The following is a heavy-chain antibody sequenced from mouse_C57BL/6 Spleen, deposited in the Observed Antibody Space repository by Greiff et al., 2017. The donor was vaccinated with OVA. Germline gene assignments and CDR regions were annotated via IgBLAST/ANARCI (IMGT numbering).Heavy chain of an antibody. CDR3: ASDDYDAP. CDR2: ISYDGSN. V-gene: IGHV3-6*01. D-gene: IGHD2-4*01. J-gene: IGHJ2*01. Sequence: EVKLLESGPGLVKPSQSLSLTCSVTGYSITSCYYWNWIRQFPGNKLEWMGYISYDGSNNYNPTLKNRISITRDTSKNQFFLKLNAVTTEDTATYYCASDDYDAPWGQGTTLTVSS. CDR1: GYSITSCYY.